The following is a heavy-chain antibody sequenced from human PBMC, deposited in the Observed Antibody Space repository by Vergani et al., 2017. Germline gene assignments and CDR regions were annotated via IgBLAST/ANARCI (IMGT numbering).Heavy chain of an antibody. CDR1: GFTFSSYA. D-gene: IGHD2-8*02. J-gene: IGHJ4*02. CDR3: ARDSPVVSPFDY. V-gene: IGHV3-30*04. CDR2: ISYDGSNK. Sequence: QVQLVESGGGVVKPGRSLRLSCAASGFTFSSYAMHWVRQAPGKGLEWVAVISYDGSNKYYADSVKGRFTISRDNSKNTLYLQMNSLRAEDTAVYYCARDSPVVSPFDYWGQGTLVTVSS.